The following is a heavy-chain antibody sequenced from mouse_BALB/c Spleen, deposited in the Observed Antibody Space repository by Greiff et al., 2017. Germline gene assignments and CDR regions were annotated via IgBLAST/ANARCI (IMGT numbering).Heavy chain of an antibody. D-gene: IGHD1-1*01. Sequence: EVKVVESGGGLVQPGGSRKLSCAASGFTFSSFGMHWVRQAPEKGLEWVAYISSGSSTIYYADTVKGRFTISRDNPKNTLFLQMTSLRSEDTAMYYCARSTVVADYFDYWGQGTTLTVSS. CDR2: ISSGSSTI. V-gene: IGHV5-17*02. J-gene: IGHJ2*01. CDR1: GFTFSSFG. CDR3: ARSTVVADYFDY.